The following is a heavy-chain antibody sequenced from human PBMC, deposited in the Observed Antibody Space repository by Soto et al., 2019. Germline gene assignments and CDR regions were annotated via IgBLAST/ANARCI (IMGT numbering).Heavy chain of an antibody. V-gene: IGHV3-66*01. CDR2: IYSGGST. Sequence: EVQLVESGGGLVQPGGSLRLSCAASGFTVSSNYMSWVRQAPGKGLEWVSVIYSGGSTYYADSVKGRFTISRDNSKNTLYLQMNSLRAEDTAVYYCAREISSWEVRAFDYWGQGTLVTVSS. CDR1: GFTVSSNY. D-gene: IGHD6-13*01. CDR3: AREISSWEVRAFDY. J-gene: IGHJ4*02.